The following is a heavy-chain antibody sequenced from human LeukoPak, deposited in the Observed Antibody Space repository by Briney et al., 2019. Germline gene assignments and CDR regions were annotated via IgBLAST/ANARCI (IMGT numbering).Heavy chain of an antibody. Sequence: GGSLRLSCAASEFTFSNYAMNWVRQAPGKGLEWVSGISGGGGSTYYADSVKGRFTISRDNSKNTLYLQMDSLRAEDTALYYCAKGSGINHYHWIDPWGQGTLVSVSS. D-gene: IGHD1-14*01. CDR3: AKGSGINHYHWIDP. V-gene: IGHV3-23*01. J-gene: IGHJ5*02. CDR1: EFTFSNYA. CDR2: ISGGGGST.